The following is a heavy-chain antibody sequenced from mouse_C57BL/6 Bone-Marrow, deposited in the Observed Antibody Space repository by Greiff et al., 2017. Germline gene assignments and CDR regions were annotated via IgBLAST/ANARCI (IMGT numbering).Heavy chain of an antibody. CDR2: ISSGGSYT. CDR1: GFTFSSYG. J-gene: IGHJ2*01. D-gene: IGHD1-1*01. V-gene: IGHV5-6*01. Sequence: EVQLVESGGDLVKPGGSLKLSCAASGFTFSSYGMSWVRQTPDKRLEWVATISSGGSYTYYPDSVKGRFTISRDNAKNTLYLQMSSLKSADTAMYYCARHALLLRSSYFDYWGQGTTLTVSS. CDR3: ARHALLLRSSYFDY.